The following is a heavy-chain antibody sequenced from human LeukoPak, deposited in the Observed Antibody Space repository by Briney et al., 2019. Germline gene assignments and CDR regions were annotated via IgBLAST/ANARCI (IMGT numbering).Heavy chain of an antibody. CDR1: GFTSSNYV. J-gene: IGHJ6*02. V-gene: IGHV3-64*01. CDR3: ARVSRAQGGTDV. CDR2: ISAIGGST. Sequence: ARSLRLSCTASGFTSSNYVLHWVRHPPEEGLEYVSAISAIGGSTYYTSSVKGRFTISRDNSKSTLHLQLGRLRPEDMGVYYCARVSRAQGGTDVWGQGTTVTVSS.